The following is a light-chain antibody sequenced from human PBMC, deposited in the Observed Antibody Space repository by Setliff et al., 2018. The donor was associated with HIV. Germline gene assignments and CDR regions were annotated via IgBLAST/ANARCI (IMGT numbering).Light chain of an antibody. CDR1: QSLLYSSDNRDY. CDR3: QQYYSAPHT. J-gene: IGKJ2*01. V-gene: IGKV4-1*01. CDR2: WAS. Sequence: DIVMTQSPDSLAVSLGERATIKCKSSQSLLYSSDNRDYLSWYQQKPGQPPRLLIYWASTRESGVPDRFAGSGSGTEFTLTINNMQAEDVAVYHCQQYYSAPHTFGQGTKVDIK.